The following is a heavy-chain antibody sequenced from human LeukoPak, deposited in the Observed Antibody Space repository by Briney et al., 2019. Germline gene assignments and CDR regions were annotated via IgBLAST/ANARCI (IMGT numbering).Heavy chain of an antibody. CDR2: IYYSGST. V-gene: IGHV4-31*03. Sequence: SQTLSLTCTVSGGSITSGGYYWSWIRQHPGKGLEWIGYIYYSGSTYYNPSLKSRVTISVDTSKNQFSLKLSSVTAADTAVYYCAREEPYGDSHFDYWGQGTLVTVSS. D-gene: IGHD4-17*01. CDR1: GGSITSGGYY. CDR3: AREEPYGDSHFDY. J-gene: IGHJ4*02.